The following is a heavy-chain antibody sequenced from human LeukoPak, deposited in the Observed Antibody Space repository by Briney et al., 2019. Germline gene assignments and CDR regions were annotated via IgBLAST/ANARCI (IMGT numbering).Heavy chain of an antibody. CDR2: INHGGST. Sequence: SETLSLTCAVYGGSFSGYYWSWIRQPPGKGLEWIGEINHGGSTNYNPSLKSRVTISVDTSKSQFSLKLSSVTAADTAVYYCARGSEIVVVVAATRPYANFDYWGQGTLVTVSS. CDR1: GGSFSGYY. V-gene: IGHV4-34*01. CDR3: ARGSEIVVVVAATRPYANFDY. J-gene: IGHJ4*02. D-gene: IGHD2-15*01.